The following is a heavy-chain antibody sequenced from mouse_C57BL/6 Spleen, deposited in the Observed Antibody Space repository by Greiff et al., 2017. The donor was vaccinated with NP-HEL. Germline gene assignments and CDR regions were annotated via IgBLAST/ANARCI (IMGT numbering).Heavy chain of an antibody. V-gene: IGHV5-6*01. Sequence: EVKLMESGGDLVKPGGSLKLSCAASGFTFSSYGMSWVRQTPDKRLEWVATISSGGSYTYYPDSVKGRFTISRDNAKNTLYLQMSSLKSEDTAMYYCARTEDDDGGYAMDYWGQGTSVTVSS. CDR3: ARTEDDDGGYAMDY. J-gene: IGHJ4*01. CDR1: GFTFSSYG. D-gene: IGHD2-12*01. CDR2: ISSGGSYT.